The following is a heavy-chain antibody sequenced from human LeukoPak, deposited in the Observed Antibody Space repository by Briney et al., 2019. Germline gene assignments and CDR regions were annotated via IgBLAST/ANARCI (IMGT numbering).Heavy chain of an antibody. Sequence: PGGSLRLSCAASGFTFSSYGMSWVRQAPGKGLEWVSAISGSGGSTYYADSVKGRFTISRDNSKNTLYLQMNSLRAEDTAVYYCARDLRYYGSGSSIDYWGQGTLVTVSS. D-gene: IGHD3-10*01. V-gene: IGHV3-23*01. CDR1: GFTFSSYG. CDR2: ISGSGGST. J-gene: IGHJ4*02. CDR3: ARDLRYYGSGSSIDY.